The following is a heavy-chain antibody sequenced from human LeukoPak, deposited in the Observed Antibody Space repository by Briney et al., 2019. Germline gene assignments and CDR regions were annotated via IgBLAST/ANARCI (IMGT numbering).Heavy chain of an antibody. CDR1: GFTFSDYY. D-gene: IGHD5-18*01. CDR2: ISSSSSYT. CDR3: ARAYSYGPDY. V-gene: IGHV3-11*03. J-gene: IGHJ4*02. Sequence: GGSLRLSCAVSGFTFSDYYMSWIRQAPGKGLEWVSYISSSSSYTNYADSVKGRFTISRDNAKTSLHLQMNSLRAEDTAVYYCARAYSYGPDYWGQGTLVTVSS.